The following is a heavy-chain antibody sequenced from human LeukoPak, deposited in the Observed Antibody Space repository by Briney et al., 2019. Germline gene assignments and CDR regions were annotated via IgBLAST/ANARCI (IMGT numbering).Heavy chain of an antibody. D-gene: IGHD5-18*01. V-gene: IGHV4-61*02. CDR1: GGSISSGSYY. Sequence: PSETLSLTCTVSGGSISSGSYYWSWIRQPAGKGLEWIGRIYTSGSTNYNPSLKSRVTISVDTSKNQFSLKLSSVTAADTAVYYCARDWSGYGYGVFDYWGQGTLVTVSS. CDR2: IYTSGST. J-gene: IGHJ4*02. CDR3: ARDWSGYGYGVFDY.